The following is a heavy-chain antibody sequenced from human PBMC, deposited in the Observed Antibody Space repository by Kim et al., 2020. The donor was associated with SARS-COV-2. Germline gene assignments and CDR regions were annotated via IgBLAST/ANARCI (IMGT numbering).Heavy chain of an antibody. V-gene: IGHV1-18*01. D-gene: IGHD3-10*01. CDR3: ARDCRSMHPSSSDYYGMDV. CDR2: ISAYNVNT. CDR1: GYTFTSYG. J-gene: IGHJ6*02. Sequence: ASVKVFCKASGYTFTSYGISLVRQAPGQRLEWMGWISAYNVNTNYAQKLQGRVTMTTDTSTSTAYMELRSLRTDDTAVYYCARDCRSMHPSSSDYYGMDVWGQGTTVTVSS.